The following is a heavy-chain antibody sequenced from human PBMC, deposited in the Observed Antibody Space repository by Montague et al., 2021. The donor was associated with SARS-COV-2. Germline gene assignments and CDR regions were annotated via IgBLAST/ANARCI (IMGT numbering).Heavy chain of an antibody. CDR2: IYTSGST. CDR3: ARGRLYYDSSGYYFDY. D-gene: IGHD3-22*01. J-gene: IGHJ4*02. Sequence: TLSLTCTVSGGSISSGSYYWSWIRQPAGKGLEWIGRIYTSGSTNYNPPLKSRVTISLDTSKNQFSLKLSSVTAADTAVYYCARGRLYYDSSGYYFDYWGQETLVTVSS. CDR1: GGSISSGSYY. V-gene: IGHV4-61*02.